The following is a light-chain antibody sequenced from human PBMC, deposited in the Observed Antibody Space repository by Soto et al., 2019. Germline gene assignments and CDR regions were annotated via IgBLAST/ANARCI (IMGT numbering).Light chain of an antibody. V-gene: IGLV1-44*01. J-gene: IGLJ2*01. CDR3: SSWDDSLNVVV. CDR1: SSTFGGNT. Sequence: QSVVTQPPSASGTPGQRVTISCSGSSSTFGGNTVNWYQQLPGTAPKLLIYNDDERPSGVPDRFTGSKSGTSSSLAISGLQSDDEADYYCSSWDDSLNVVVFGGGTKLTVL. CDR2: NDD.